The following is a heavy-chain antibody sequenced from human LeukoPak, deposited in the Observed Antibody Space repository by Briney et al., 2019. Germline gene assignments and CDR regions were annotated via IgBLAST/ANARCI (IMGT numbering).Heavy chain of an antibody. D-gene: IGHD2-2*01. Sequence: GGSLRLSCAASGFTFSSYTMTWVRQAPGKGLELVSYISGSSTTIYYADSVKGRFTISRDNAKNSLYLQMNSLRDEDTAVYYCARDVLSYGDSGVDYWGQGTLVTVSS. J-gene: IGHJ4*02. CDR1: GFTFSSYT. CDR3: ARDVLSYGDSGVDY. V-gene: IGHV3-48*02. CDR2: ISGSSTTI.